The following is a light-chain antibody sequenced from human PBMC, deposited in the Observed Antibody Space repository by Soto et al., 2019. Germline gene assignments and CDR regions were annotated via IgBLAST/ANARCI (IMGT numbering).Light chain of an antibody. Sequence: DIQVTQSPSSLSASLGDRVTITCRANQAIGVYLAWFQQQPGKVPKLLIYAASTLQSGVPSRFGGSGSGTDFTLSISSLQPKDIATYYGQKDNSAPLTFGGGTKVEI. CDR3: QKDNSAPLT. V-gene: IGKV1-27*01. J-gene: IGKJ4*01. CDR2: AAS. CDR1: QAIGVY.